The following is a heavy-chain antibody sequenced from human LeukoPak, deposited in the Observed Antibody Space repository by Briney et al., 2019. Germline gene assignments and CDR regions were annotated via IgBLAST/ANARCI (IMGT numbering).Heavy chain of an antibody. D-gene: IGHD4-17*01. CDR3: ASPSPYDYGDYSENYLFDY. CDR2: IYYSGST. V-gene: IGHV4-39*01. J-gene: IGHJ4*02. CDR1: GGSISSSSYY. Sequence: SETLSLTCTVSGGSISSSSYYWGWIRQPPGKGLEWIGSIYYSGSTYYNPSLKSRVTISVDTSKNQFSLKLSSVTAADTAVYYCASPSPYDYGDYSENYLFDYWGQGTLVTVSS.